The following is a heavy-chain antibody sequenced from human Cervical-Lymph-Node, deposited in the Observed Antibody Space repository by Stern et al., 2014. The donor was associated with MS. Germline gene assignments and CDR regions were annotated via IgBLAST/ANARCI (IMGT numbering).Heavy chain of an antibody. J-gene: IGHJ3*02. V-gene: IGHV4-31*03. Sequence: VQLVESGPGLVKPSQTLSLTCTVSGDSISSGGYYWSWIRQHPGKGLEWIGYIYYPGTTYSNPSLKSRVTISVDTSKNQFSLKLSSVTAADTAVYYCARAKTLFGTQSDAFDIWGPGTMVTVSS. CDR2: IYYPGTT. CDR3: ARAKTLFGTQSDAFDI. D-gene: IGHD3-9*01. CDR1: GDSISSGGYY.